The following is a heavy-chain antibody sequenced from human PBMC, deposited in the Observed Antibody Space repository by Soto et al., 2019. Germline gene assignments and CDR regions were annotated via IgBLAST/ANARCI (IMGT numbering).Heavy chain of an antibody. J-gene: IGHJ6*02. CDR1: GFPFSTYA. CDR2: ISAGGGST. V-gene: IGHV3-23*01. CDR3: GKGSAATNYFYYATDV. D-gene: IGHD2-15*01. Sequence: GGSLRLPCAASGFPFSTYAISWVRQAPGKGLAWVSAISAGGGSTYYADSVKGRFTISRDNSKKTLYLQMNSLRGEDTAVYYCGKGSAATNYFYYATDVWGQGTTVTVSS.